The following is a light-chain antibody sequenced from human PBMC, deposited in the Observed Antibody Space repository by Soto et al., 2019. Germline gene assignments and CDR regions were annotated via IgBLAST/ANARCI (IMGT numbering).Light chain of an antibody. CDR3: QQYGSSPSIT. CDR2: GAS. Sequence: EIVLTQSPGTLSLSPGERATLSCRASQSVSSRYLAWYQQKLAQAPRLLIYGASSRATGIPDRFSGSGSGTDYILTISRLEHEDFAVYYCQQYGSSPSITFGQGTRLEIK. J-gene: IGKJ5*01. V-gene: IGKV3-20*01. CDR1: QSVSSRY.